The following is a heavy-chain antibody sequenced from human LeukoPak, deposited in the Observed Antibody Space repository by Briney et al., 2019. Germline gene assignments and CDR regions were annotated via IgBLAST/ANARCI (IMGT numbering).Heavy chain of an antibody. CDR3: ASPKGDYYDSSEWVFDY. CDR2: IWYDGSNK. CDR1: GFTFSSYG. J-gene: IGHJ4*02. Sequence: GGSLRLSCAASGFTFSSYGMHWVRQAPGKGLEWVAVIWYDGSNKYYADSVKGRFTISRDNSKNTLYLQMNSLRAEDTAVYYCASPKGDYYDSSEWVFDYWGQGTLVTVSS. V-gene: IGHV3-33*01. D-gene: IGHD3-22*01.